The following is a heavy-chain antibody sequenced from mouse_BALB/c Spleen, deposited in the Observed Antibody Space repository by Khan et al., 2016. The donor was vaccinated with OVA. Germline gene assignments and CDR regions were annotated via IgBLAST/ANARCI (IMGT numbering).Heavy chain of an antibody. Sequence: QVQLKQSGAELMKPGASVKISCKATGYTFSSYWIEWVKQRPGHGLEWIGEILPGSGSNNYNEKFKGKATFTADTSSNTAYMQLSSLTSEDSAVYYCARGNYYGGSSWFGYWGQGTLVTVS. CDR1: GYTFSSYW. CDR2: ILPGSGSN. V-gene: IGHV1-9*01. CDR3: ARGNYYGGSSWFGY. D-gene: IGHD1-1*01. J-gene: IGHJ3*01.